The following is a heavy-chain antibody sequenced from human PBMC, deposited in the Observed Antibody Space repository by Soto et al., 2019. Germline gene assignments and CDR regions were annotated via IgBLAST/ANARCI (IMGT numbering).Heavy chain of an antibody. D-gene: IGHD6-19*01. CDR3: ARVGMVGTVLGSWFDT. CDR1: GGSISSYY. CDR2: IYTTGST. J-gene: IGHJ5*02. Sequence: SETLSLTCTVSGGSISSYYWSWVRQPAGKGLEWIGRIYTTGSTNYNPSLKSRVTMSVDTSKNHFSLKLRSVTAADTAVYYCARVGMVGTVLGSWFDTWGQGALVTVSS. V-gene: IGHV4-4*07.